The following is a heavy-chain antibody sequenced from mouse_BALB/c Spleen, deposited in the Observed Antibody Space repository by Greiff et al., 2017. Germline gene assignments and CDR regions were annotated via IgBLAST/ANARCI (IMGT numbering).Heavy chain of an antibody. Sequence: DVKLQESGGGLVQPGGSMKLSCVASGFTFSNYWMNWVRQSPEKGLEWVAEIRLKSNNYATHYAESVKGRFTISRDDSKSSVYLQMNNLRAEDTGIYYCTRPGHYYGYADYWGQGTTLTVSS. CDR2: IRLKSNNYAT. CDR3: TRPGHYYGYADY. V-gene: IGHV6-6*02. CDR1: GFTFSNYW. J-gene: IGHJ2*01. D-gene: IGHD1-2*01.